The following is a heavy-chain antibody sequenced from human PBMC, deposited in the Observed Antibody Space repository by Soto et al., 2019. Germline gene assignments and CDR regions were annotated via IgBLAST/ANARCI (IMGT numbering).Heavy chain of an antibody. CDR1: GFTFSAYT. D-gene: IGHD1-26*01. Sequence: QVQLVESGGGVVQPGRSLRLSCAASGFTFSAYTMHWVRQPPGKGLEWVAVISYDGNTEPYTDPVKGGFTGSRDNSMRTLFLQMTRLQSEDTAVYYCPSTGYSGRTDGFDIWGQGTMVTVSS. J-gene: IGHJ3*02. CDR3: PSTGYSGRTDGFDI. CDR2: ISYDGNTE. V-gene: IGHV3-30-3*01.